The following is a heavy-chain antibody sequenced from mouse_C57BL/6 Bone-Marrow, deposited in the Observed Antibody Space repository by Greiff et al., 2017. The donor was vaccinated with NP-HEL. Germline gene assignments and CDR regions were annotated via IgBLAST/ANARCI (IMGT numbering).Heavy chain of an antibody. V-gene: IGHV1-81*01. CDR1: GYTFTSYG. Sequence: VQLQQSGAELARPGASVKLSCKASGYTFTSYGISWVKQRTGQGLEWIGEIYPRSGNTYYNEKFKGKATLTADKSSSTAYMELRRLTSEDSAVYFCARYGYDGRYYYAMDYWGQGTSVTVSS. D-gene: IGHD2-2*01. CDR2: IYPRSGNT. J-gene: IGHJ4*01. CDR3: ARYGYDGRYYYAMDY.